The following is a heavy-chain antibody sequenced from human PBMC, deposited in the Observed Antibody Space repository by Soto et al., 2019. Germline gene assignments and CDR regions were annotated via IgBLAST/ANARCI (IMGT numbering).Heavy chain of an antibody. V-gene: IGHV4-34*01. Sequence: SETLSLTCAVYGGSFSGYYWSWIRQPPGKGLEWIGGINHSGSTNYNPSLKSRVTISVDTSKNQFSLKVRSVTAAYTAVYYCARGGGYDFRSSQAPPIDVWGQGTTVTVSS. CDR3: ARGGGYDFRSSQAPPIDV. D-gene: IGHD3-3*01. CDR2: INHSGST. CDR1: GGSFSGYY. J-gene: IGHJ6*02.